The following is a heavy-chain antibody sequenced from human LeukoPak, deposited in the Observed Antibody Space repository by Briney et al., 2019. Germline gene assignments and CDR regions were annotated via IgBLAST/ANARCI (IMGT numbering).Heavy chain of an antibody. CDR2: IYYSGST. D-gene: IGHD6-19*01. CDR3: ARAIFSVSSGWFLFDY. CDR1: GGSISSYY. J-gene: IGHJ4*02. Sequence: ASETLSLTCTVSGGSISSYYWSWIRQPPGKGLEGIGNIYYSGSTNYNPSLKSRVTISVDTSKNQFSLKLSSVTAADTAVYYCARAIFSVSSGWFLFDYWGQGTLVAVSS. V-gene: IGHV4-59*01.